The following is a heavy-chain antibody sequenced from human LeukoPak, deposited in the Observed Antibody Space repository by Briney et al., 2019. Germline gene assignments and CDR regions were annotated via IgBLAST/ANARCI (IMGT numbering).Heavy chain of an antibody. CDR2: IYYSGST. D-gene: IGHD6-19*01. CDR3: ARHSYSSGWYSDY. CDR1: GGSISSSSYY. J-gene: IGHJ4*02. V-gene: IGHV4-39*01. Sequence: SETLSLTCTVSGGSISSSSYYWGWLRQPPGKGLEWIGSIYYSGSTYYNPSLKSRVTISVDTSKNQFSLKLSSVTAADTAVYYCARHSYSSGWYSDYWGQGTLVTVSS.